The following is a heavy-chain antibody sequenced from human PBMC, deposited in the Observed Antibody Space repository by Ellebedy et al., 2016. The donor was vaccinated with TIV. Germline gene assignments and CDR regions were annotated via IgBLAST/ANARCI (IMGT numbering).Heavy chain of an antibody. Sequence: GGSLRLSCAASGFTFSNYWMKWVRQAPGKGLEWVANIKQDGSEKYYVDSVKGRFTISRDNAKNSLFLQMNSLRVEDTAVYFCARGGYWRPFDCWGQGTLVTVSS. CDR3: ARGGYWRPFDC. J-gene: IGHJ4*02. CDR1: GFTFSNYW. V-gene: IGHV3-7*03. D-gene: IGHD5-12*01. CDR2: IKQDGSEK.